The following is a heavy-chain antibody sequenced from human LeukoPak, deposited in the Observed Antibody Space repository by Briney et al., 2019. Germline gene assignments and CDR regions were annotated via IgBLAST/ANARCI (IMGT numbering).Heavy chain of an antibody. CDR3: ARGLPIAGNFDY. D-gene: IGHD6-13*01. Sequence: PSETLSLTCAVYGGSFSGYYWSWIRQPAGKGLEWIGRIYTSGSTNYNPSLKSRVTMSVDTSKNQFSLKLSSVTAADTAVYYCARGLPIAGNFDYWGQGTLVTVSS. V-gene: IGHV4-59*10. J-gene: IGHJ4*02. CDR1: GGSFSGYY. CDR2: IYTSGST.